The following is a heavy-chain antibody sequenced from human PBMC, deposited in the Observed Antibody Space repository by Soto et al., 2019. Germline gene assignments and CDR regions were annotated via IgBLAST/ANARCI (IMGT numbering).Heavy chain of an antibody. J-gene: IGHJ5*02. Sequence: SEPLSLTCTVSGGSFSSGSYYWSWIRQPPGKGLEWIGYIYYSGSNNYNPSLKSRVTISVDTSKNQFSLKLSSVAAADTAVYYCARERRGGYYDILTGYSGWFDPWGQGTLVTVSS. D-gene: IGHD3-9*01. V-gene: IGHV4-61*01. CDR1: GGSFSSGSYY. CDR3: ARERRGGYYDILTGYSGWFDP. CDR2: IYYSGSN.